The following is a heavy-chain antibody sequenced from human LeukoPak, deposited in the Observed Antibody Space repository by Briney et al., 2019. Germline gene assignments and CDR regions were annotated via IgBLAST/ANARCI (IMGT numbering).Heavy chain of an antibody. Sequence: GGSLRLSCAASGFTFSSYGMHWVRQTPGKGLEWVAVIWRDASQKSYLDSVKGRFIISRDNSKNTLFLEMNNLRAEDTAVYYCVREEDGFDIWGRGTMVTVSS. CDR1: GFTFSSYG. CDR2: IWRDASQK. J-gene: IGHJ3*02. CDR3: VREEDGFDI. V-gene: IGHV3-33*01.